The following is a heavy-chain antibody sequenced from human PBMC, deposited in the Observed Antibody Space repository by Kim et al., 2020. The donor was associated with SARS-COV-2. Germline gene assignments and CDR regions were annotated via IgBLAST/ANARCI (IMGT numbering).Heavy chain of an antibody. CDR1: GFTFSDYY. J-gene: IGHJ6*02. V-gene: IGHV3-11*01. CDR2: ISSSGSTI. Sequence: GGSLRLSCAAPGFTFSDYYMSWIRQAPGKGLEWVSYISSSGSTIYYADSVKGRFTISRDNAKNSLYLQMNSLRAEDTAVYYCARDRIHGLLWFGDEFFGMDVWGQGTTVTVSS. D-gene: IGHD3-10*01. CDR3: ARDRIHGLLWFGDEFFGMDV.